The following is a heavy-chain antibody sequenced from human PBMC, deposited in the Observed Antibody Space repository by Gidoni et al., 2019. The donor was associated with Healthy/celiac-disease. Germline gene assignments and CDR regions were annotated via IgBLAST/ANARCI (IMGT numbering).Heavy chain of an antibody. CDR3: ARDRYYDSIPLFDY. J-gene: IGHJ4*02. CDR2: IYYSGST. CDR1: GGSIRSGGYY. D-gene: IGHD3-22*01. V-gene: IGHV4-31*03. Sequence: QVQLQESGPGLVKPSQTLSLTCPVSGGSIRSGGYYWSWIRQHPGKGLEWIGYIYYSGSTYYNPSLKSRVTISVDTSKNQFSLKLSSVTAADTAVYYCARDRYYDSIPLFDYWGQGTLDTVSS.